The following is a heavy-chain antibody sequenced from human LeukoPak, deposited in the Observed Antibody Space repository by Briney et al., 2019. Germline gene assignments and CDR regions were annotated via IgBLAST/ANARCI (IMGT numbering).Heavy chain of an antibody. V-gene: IGHV3-48*04. D-gene: IGHD3-3*01. CDR3: ARASYYDFWSGYYYYYYYMDV. CDR2: ISSSSSII. CDR1: GFTFCSYS. J-gene: IGHJ6*03. Sequence: GGSLRLSCAASGFTFCSYSMNWVRQAPGKGLEWVSYISSSSSIIYYADSVKGRFTISRDNAKNSLYLQMNSLRAEDTAVYYCARASYYDFWSGYYYYYYYMDVWGKGTTVTVSS.